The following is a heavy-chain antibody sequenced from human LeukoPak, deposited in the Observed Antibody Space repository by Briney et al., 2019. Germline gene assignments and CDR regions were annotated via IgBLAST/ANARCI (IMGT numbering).Heavy chain of an antibody. Sequence: ASLTLSCKASGYTFTSYYLHWVRQAPGQGLEWVGIINPNGSAISYAHPFQGRVTTTRDTSTSTVYMQLISLRSEDTAVYYCARRPAAAGGVGLDYWGQGTLVSVSS. CDR3: ARRPAAAGGVGLDY. J-gene: IGHJ4*02. CDR1: GYTFTSYY. CDR2: INPNGSAI. D-gene: IGHD6-13*01. V-gene: IGHV1-46*01.